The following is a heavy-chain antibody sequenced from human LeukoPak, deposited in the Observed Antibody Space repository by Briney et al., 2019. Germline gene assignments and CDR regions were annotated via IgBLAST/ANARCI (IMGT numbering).Heavy chain of an antibody. V-gene: IGHV3-23*01. Sequence: PGGSLRLSCAASGFTFSDYAMTWVRQAPGKGLEWVSSISARGTNTQYADSVKGRFTIARDNPKNTLYLQMNSLRAEDTAVYYCAKALLSQRYYFDYWGQGTLVTVSS. CDR3: AKALLSQRYYFDY. J-gene: IGHJ4*02. CDR1: GFTFSDYA. CDR2: ISARGTNT. D-gene: IGHD2/OR15-2a*01.